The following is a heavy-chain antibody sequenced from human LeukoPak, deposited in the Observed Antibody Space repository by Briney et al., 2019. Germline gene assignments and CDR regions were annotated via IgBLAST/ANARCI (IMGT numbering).Heavy chain of an antibody. CDR3: AREIAVAGTWFDY. CDR1: GYTFTGYY. V-gene: IGHV1-46*01. J-gene: IGHJ4*02. Sequence: GASVKVSCKASGYTFTGYYMHWVRQAPGQGLEWMGIINPSGGSTSYAQKFQGRVTMTRDMSTSTVYMELSSLRSEDTAVYYCAREIAVAGTWFDYWGQGTLVTVSS. CDR2: INPSGGST. D-gene: IGHD6-19*01.